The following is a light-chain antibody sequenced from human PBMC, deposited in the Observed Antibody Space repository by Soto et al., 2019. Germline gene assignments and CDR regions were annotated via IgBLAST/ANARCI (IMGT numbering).Light chain of an antibody. V-gene: IGKV3-11*01. CDR3: QRGDT. CDR1: QSVSSN. Sequence: EIVLTQSPATLSLSPGERATLSCRASQSVSSNLAWYQQKPGQAPRLLIYDASNRATGIPPRFSGSGSGTDFTLTISSIEPEDFAVYYCQRGDTFGQGTRLEIK. J-gene: IGKJ5*01. CDR2: DAS.